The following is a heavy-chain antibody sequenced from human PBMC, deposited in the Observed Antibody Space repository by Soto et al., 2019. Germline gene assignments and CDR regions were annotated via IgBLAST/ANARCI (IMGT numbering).Heavy chain of an antibody. Sequence: KPSETLSLTCTVSGGSISSSSYYWGWIRQPPGKGLEWIGSIYYSGSTYYNPSLKSRVTISVDTSKNQFSLKLSSVTAADTAVYYCARLHGDYADEWFDPWGQGTLVTVSS. CDR2: IYYSGST. V-gene: IGHV4-39*01. CDR3: ARLHGDYADEWFDP. J-gene: IGHJ5*02. CDR1: GGSISSSSYY. D-gene: IGHD4-17*01.